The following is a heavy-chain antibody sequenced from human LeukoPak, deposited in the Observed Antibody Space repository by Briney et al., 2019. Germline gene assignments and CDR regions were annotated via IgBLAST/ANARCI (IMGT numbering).Heavy chain of an antibody. CDR3: ARALWFGEFTANWFDP. D-gene: IGHD3-10*01. J-gene: IGHJ5*02. CDR1: GGSISSSNW. V-gene: IGHV4-4*02. CDR2: IYHSGSI. Sequence: KPSGTLSLTCAVSGGSISSSNWWSWVRQPPGKGLEWIGEIYHSGSINYNPSLKSRVTISVDKSKNQFSLKLSSVTAADTAVYYCARALWFGEFTANWFDPWGQGTLVTVSS.